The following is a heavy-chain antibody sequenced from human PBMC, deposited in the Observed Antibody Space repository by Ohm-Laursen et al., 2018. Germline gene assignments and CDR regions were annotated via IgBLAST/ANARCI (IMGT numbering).Heavy chain of an antibody. CDR3: ARSMLGASTGDDAFDV. J-gene: IGHJ3*01. CDR2: IILMFNTG. D-gene: IGHD1-26*01. V-gene: IGHV1-69*06. CDR1: GGTFSSYA. Sequence: SSVKVSCKASGGTFSSYAISWVRQAPGLGLEWMGGIILMFNTGKDAQNFQGRVTMTADISTNTAYMELTSLRTEDTAVYYCARSMLGASTGDDAFDVWGQGTLVSVSS.